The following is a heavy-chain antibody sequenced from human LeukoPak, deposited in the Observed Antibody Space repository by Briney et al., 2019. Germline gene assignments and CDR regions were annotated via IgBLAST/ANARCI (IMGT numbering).Heavy chain of an antibody. CDR3: AKDVPAAYFDY. CDR2: IRGSGDST. Sequence: GGSLRLSCVASGFTFSSYAMNWFRQAPGKGLEWVSAIRGSGDSTHYADSVKGRFTVSRDNAKNSLYLQMNSLRAEDTAVYFCAKDVPAAYFDYWGQGTLVTVSS. CDR1: GFTFSSYA. V-gene: IGHV3-23*01. J-gene: IGHJ4*02.